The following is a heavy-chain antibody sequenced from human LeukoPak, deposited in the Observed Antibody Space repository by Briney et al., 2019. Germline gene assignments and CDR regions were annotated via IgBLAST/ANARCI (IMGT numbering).Heavy chain of an antibody. CDR2: MNPNSGNT. J-gene: IGHJ5*02. V-gene: IGHV1-8*01. CDR1: GYTFTSYD. D-gene: IGHD6-13*01. CDR3: ARGYSSSWYSWFDP. Sequence: ASVKVSCKASGYTFTSYDINWVCQAPGEGREWRGWMNPNSGNTGYAQKFQGRVTMTRNTSISTAYMELSSLRSEDTAVYYCARGYSSSWYSWFDPWGQGTLVTVSS.